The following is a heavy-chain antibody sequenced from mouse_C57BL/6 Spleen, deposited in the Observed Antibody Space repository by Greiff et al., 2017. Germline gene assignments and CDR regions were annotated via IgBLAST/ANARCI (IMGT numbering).Heavy chain of an antibody. CDR2: IYPGSGST. Sequence: VQLQQPGAELVKPGASVKMSCKASGYTFTSYWITWVKQRPGQGLEWIGDIYPGSGSTNYNEKFKSKATLTVDKSSSTAYMQLSSLTSEDSAVYYCAREHGSGYGWFAYWGQGTLVTVSA. J-gene: IGHJ3*01. V-gene: IGHV1-55*01. D-gene: IGHD3-2*02. CDR1: GYTFTSYW. CDR3: AREHGSGYGWFAY.